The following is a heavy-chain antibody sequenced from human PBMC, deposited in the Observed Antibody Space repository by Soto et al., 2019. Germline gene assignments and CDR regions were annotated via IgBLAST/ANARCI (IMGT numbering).Heavy chain of an antibody. J-gene: IGHJ6*02. D-gene: IGHD6-13*01. CDR2: INPSGGST. Sequence: ASVKVSCKASGYTFTSYYMHWVRQAPGQGLEWMGIINPSGGSTSYAQKFQGRVTMTRDTSTSTVYMELSSLRSEDTAVYYCARLQLATYYYYYGMAVWGQGTTVTVSS. V-gene: IGHV1-46*03. CDR1: GYTFTSYY. CDR3: ARLQLATYYYYYGMAV.